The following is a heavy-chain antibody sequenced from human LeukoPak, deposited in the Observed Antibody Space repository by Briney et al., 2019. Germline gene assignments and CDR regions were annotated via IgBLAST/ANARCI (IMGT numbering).Heavy chain of an antibody. Sequence: SETLSLTCTVSGGSISSYYWTWIRQPPGKGLEWIGYIYYSGSTQYNPSLKSRVTISLDTSKNQFSLKLSSVTAADTAVYYCARDIGVAYGYCYYYMDVWGKGTTVTVSS. CDR3: ARDIGVAYGYCYYYMDV. CDR1: GGSISSYY. D-gene: IGHD3-10*01. CDR2: IYYSGST. J-gene: IGHJ6*03. V-gene: IGHV4-59*01.